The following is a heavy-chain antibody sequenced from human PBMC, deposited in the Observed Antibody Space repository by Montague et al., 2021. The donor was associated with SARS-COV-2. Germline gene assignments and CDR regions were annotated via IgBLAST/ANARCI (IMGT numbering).Heavy chain of an antibody. CDR3: ARVRITMIVVVDAFDI. CDR2: IYYSGST. Sequence: TLSLTCTVSGGYISSGGYYWSWIRQHPGKGLEWIGYIYYSGSTYYNPSLKSRVTISVDTSKNQFSLKLSSVTAADTAAYYCARVRITMIVVVDAFDIWGRGTRVTVST. CDR1: GGYISSGGYY. D-gene: IGHD3-22*01. J-gene: IGHJ3*02. V-gene: IGHV4-31*03.